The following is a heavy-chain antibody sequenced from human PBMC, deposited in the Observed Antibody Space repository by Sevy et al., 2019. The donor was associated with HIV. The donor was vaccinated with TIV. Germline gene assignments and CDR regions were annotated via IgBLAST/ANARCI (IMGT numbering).Heavy chain of an antibody. V-gene: IGHV1-2*02. CDR3: ARVTSSARGSWFDP. CDR1: GYTLTGYY. J-gene: IGHJ5*02. CDR2: INPNRGGT. D-gene: IGHD2-2*01. Sequence: ASVKVSCKASGYTLTGYYMHWVRQAPGQGLEWMGWINPNRGGTNYAQKFKGRVTMTRDTSISTAYMELSRLRSDDTAVYYCARVTSSARGSWFDPWGQGTLVTVSS.